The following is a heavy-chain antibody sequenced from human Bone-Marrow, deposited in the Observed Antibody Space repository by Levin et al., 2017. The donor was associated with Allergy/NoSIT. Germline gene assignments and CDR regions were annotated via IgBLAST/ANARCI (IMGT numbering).Heavy chain of an antibody. D-gene: IGHD3-3*01. CDR1: GGSFSGYY. Sequence: PSETLSLTCAVYGGSFSGYYWSWIRQPPGKGLEWIGEINHSGSTNYNPSLKSRVTISVDTSKNQFSLKLSSVTAADTAVYYCARGPGLRFLEWFNLYYYYYGMDVWGQGTTVTVSS. J-gene: IGHJ6*02. V-gene: IGHV4-34*01. CDR3: ARGPGLRFLEWFNLYYYYYGMDV. CDR2: INHSGST.